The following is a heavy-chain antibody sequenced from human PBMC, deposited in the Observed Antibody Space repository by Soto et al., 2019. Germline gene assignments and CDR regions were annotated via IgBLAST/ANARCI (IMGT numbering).Heavy chain of an antibody. CDR2: IYWDDDK. V-gene: IGHV2-5*02. CDR3: AQRRIGVSQWNYGDFDY. Sequence: SGPTLVNPTQTLTLTCTFSGFSLSTSGVGVGWIRQPPGKALEGLVIIYWDDDKRYSPSLRGRLTITKDTSKNQVVLTMTNVDPEDTATYFCAQRRIGVSQWNYGDFDYWGQGILVTV. J-gene: IGHJ4*02. CDR1: GFSLSTSGVG. D-gene: IGHD1-7*01.